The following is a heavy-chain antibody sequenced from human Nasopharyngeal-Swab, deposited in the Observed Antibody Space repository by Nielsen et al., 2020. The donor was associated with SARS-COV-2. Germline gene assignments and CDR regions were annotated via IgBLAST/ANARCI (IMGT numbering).Heavy chain of an antibody. Sequence: WIRQPPGKVQEWLALIDWDDDKYYSTSLKTRLTISKDTSKNQVILTMTNMDPVDTATYYCARINYSGCDRGGDDRRFDPWGQGTLVTVSS. CDR3: ARINYSGCDRGGDDRRFDP. D-gene: IGHD4-11*01. V-gene: IGHV2-70*01. J-gene: IGHJ5*02. CDR2: IDWDDDK.